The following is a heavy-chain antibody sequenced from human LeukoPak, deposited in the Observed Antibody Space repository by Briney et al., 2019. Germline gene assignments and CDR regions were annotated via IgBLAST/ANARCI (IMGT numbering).Heavy chain of an antibody. J-gene: IGHJ4*02. D-gene: IGHD5-18*01. Sequence: EASVKVSFKASGGTFSSYASSWVRQAPGQGLEWMGGIIPIFGTANYAQKFQGRVTITTDESTSTAYMELSSLRSEDTAVYYCARGTGYSYGLDYWGQGTLVTVSS. CDR1: GGTFSSYA. CDR2: IIPIFGTA. V-gene: IGHV1-69*05. CDR3: ARGTGYSYGLDY.